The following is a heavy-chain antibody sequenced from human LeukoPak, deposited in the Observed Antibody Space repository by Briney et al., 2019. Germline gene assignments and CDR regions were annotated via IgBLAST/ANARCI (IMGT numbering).Heavy chain of an antibody. V-gene: IGHV1-2*02. J-gene: IGHJ4*02. CDR1: GYTFSGYY. CDR2: INPDTGGA. D-gene: IGHD3-22*01. CDR3: ARDPSGDSSGYPFDY. Sequence: ASVKVSCKGSGYTFSGYYIQWVRQAPGQGLEWMGWINPDTGGATYAQKFQGRVTMTRDTSISTAYMELSRLTSDDTAVYYCARDPSGDSSGYPFDYWGRGTLVTVPS.